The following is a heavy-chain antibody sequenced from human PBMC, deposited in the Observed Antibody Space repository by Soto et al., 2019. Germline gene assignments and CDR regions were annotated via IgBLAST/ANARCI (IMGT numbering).Heavy chain of an antibody. D-gene: IGHD4-17*01. CDR3: ARGRGRHLVTTFDY. CDR2: INHSGST. CDR1: GGSFSGYY. Sequence: SETLSLTCAVYGGSFSGYYWSWIRQPPGKGLEWIGEINHSGSTNYNPSLKSRVTISVDTSKNQFSLKLSSVTAADTAVYYCARGRGRHLVTTFDYWGQGTLVTVSS. J-gene: IGHJ4*02. V-gene: IGHV4-34*01.